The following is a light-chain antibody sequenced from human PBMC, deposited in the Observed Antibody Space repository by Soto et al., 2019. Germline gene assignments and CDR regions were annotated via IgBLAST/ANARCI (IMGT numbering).Light chain of an antibody. J-gene: IGKJ5*01. CDR1: QDVPYY. Sequence: DIQLTQSPASVSASVGDRVTITCQASQDVPYYLTWYQQKPGEAPKVLIYDASNLESGVTSRFSGSGSGTDFTFTISSLQPEDLATYYCQHYHSLPITFGRGTRLEFK. CDR3: QHYHSLPIT. V-gene: IGKV1-33*01. CDR2: DAS.